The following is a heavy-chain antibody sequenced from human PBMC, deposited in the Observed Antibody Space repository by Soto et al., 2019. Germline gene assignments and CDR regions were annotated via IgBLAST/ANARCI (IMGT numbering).Heavy chain of an antibody. CDR2: IGGYNGKT. D-gene: IGHD2-2*02. J-gene: IGHJ6*02. CDR1: GYTFTKYG. CDR3: SRARYCTSPSGYNHYYYGMDI. Sequence: QEQLVQSGGEVKKPGASVRVSCKASGYTFTKYGITWGRQAPGQGLEWMGWIGGYNGKTNYARKLQGRVIMTADTTASTADMELRSVRSDDPAVYYWSRARYCTSPSGYNHYYYGMDIWGQWTTVSVSS. V-gene: IGHV1-18*04.